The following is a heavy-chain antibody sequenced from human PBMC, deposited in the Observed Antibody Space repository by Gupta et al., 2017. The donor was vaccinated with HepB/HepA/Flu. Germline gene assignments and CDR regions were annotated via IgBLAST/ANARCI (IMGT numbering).Heavy chain of an antibody. CDR2: INPSGGST. J-gene: IGHJ6*02. D-gene: IGHD4-11*01. CDR3: ARDFVSNSNPLYYYGMDV. V-gene: IGHV1-46*01. CDR1: GYPFTSYY. Sequence: QVQLVQSGAEVKKPGASVTVSCKASGYPFTSYYMHWVRQAPGQGLEWMGIINPSGGSTSYAQKFQGRVTMTRDTSTSTVYMELSSLRSEDTAVYYCARDFVSNSNPLYYYGMDVWGQGTTVTVSS.